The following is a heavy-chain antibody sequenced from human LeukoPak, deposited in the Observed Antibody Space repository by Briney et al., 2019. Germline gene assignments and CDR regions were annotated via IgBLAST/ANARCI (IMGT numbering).Heavy chain of an antibody. J-gene: IGHJ4*02. V-gene: IGHV4-31*03. Sequence: SETLSLTCTVPGGSISSGGYYWSWIRQHPGKGLEWIGYIYYSGSTYYNPSLKSRVTISVDTSKNQFSLKLSSVTAADTAVYYCARADYGDRTEIDYWGQGTLVTVSS. CDR2: IYYSGST. D-gene: IGHD4-17*01. CDR3: ARADYGDRTEIDY. CDR1: GGSISSGGYY.